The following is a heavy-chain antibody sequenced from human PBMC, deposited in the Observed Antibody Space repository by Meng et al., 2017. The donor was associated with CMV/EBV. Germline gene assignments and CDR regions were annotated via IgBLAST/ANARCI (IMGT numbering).Heavy chain of an antibody. Sequence: ASVNVSCKASVYTFTGYYMHWVQQAPGQGLEWMGWINPNSGGTNYAQKFQGRVTMTRDTSISTAYMELSRLRSDDTAVYYCAGTCTSCNNWFDPWGRGTLVTVSS. CDR1: VYTFTGYY. J-gene: IGHJ5*02. CDR3: AGTCTSCNNWFDP. D-gene: IGHD2-2*01. CDR2: INPNSGGT. V-gene: IGHV1-2*02.